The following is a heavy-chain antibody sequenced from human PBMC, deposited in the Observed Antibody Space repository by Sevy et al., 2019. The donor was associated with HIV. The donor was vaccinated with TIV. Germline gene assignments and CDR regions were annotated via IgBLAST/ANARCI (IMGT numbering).Heavy chain of an antibody. CDR1: GYSFTSYW. CDR2: IDPSDSYT. D-gene: IGHD3-10*01. J-gene: IGHJ5*02. CDR3: ARRRGSGSYYNGPSNWFDP. Sequence: GESLKISCKGSGYSFTSYWISWVRQMPRKGLEWMGRIDPSDSYTNYSPSFQGHVTISADKSISTAYLQWSSLKASDTAMYYCARRRGSGSYYNGPSNWFDPWGQGTLVTVSS. V-gene: IGHV5-10-1*01.